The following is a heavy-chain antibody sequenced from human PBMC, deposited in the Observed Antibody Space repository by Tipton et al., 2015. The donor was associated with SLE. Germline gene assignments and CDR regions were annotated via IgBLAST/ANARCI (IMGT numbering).Heavy chain of an antibody. V-gene: IGHV4-59*01. CDR1: GGPISSYS. J-gene: IGHJ1*01. CDR3: ARVRGRGYFQH. D-gene: IGHD3-10*01. CDR2: IYYSGST. Sequence: TLSLTCTVSGGPISSYSWSWIRQPPGKGLEWIGYIYYSGSTNYNPSLKSRVTISVDTSKNQFSLKLSSVTAADTAVYYCARVRGRGYFQHWGQGTRVTVSS.